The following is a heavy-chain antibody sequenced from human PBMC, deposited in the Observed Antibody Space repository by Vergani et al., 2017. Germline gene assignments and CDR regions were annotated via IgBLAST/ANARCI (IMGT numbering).Heavy chain of an antibody. CDR3: AKAVRPNFPGEYSSSFYYYGMDV. CDR2: ISGSGGST. D-gene: IGHD6-6*01. J-gene: IGHJ6*02. CDR1: GFTFSSYA. Sequence: EVQLLESGGGLVQPGGSLRLSCAASGFTFSSYAMSWVRQAPGKGLEWVSAISGSGGSTYYADSVKGRFTISRDNSKNTLYLQMNSLRAEDTAVYYCAKAVRPNFPGEYSSSFYYYGMDVWGQGTTVTVSS. V-gene: IGHV3-23*01.